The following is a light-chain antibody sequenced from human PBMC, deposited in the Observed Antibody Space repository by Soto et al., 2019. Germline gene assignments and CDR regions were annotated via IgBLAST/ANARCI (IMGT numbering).Light chain of an antibody. CDR3: SSCAGSNNPYV. Sequence: QSALTQPPSASGSPGQSVTISSTGTSSDVGGCKFVSWYQQYPGKAPKLIIYEVSKRTSGVPDRFSGFKSGNTASLTVSGLQAEDEADYYCSSCAGSNNPYVFGTGTKLTVL. CDR2: EVS. J-gene: IGLJ1*01. CDR1: SSDVGGCKF. V-gene: IGLV2-8*01.